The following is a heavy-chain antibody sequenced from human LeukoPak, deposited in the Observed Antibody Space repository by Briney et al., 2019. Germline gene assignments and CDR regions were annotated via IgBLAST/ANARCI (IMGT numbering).Heavy chain of an antibody. CDR3: ARGITMGPGG. J-gene: IGHJ4*02. Sequence: GASVKVSCKASGYTFTGYYMHWVRQAPGQGLEWMGWINPNSGGTNYAQKFQGRVTMTRDTSISTAYMELSSLRSEDTAVYYCARGITMGPGGWGQGTLVTVSS. D-gene: IGHD3-10*01. CDR2: INPNSGGT. V-gene: IGHV1-2*02. CDR1: GYTFTGYY.